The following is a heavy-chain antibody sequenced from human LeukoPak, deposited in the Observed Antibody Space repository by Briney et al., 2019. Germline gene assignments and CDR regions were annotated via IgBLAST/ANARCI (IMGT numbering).Heavy chain of an antibody. D-gene: IGHD1-26*01. CDR3: AKDRTVGASYWYFDL. J-gene: IGHJ2*01. CDR1: GFTFGAYT. Sequence: GGSLRLSCAASGFTFGAYTINWVRQAPGKGLEWVSCIFSRSESILYADSVKGRFTISRDNAKNTLFLHMNTLRAEDTAIYYCAKDRTVGASYWYFDLWGRGTLVTVSS. CDR2: IFSRSESI. V-gene: IGHV3-21*04.